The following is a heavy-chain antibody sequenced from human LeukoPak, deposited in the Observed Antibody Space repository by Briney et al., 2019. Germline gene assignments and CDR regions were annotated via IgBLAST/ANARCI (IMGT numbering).Heavy chain of an antibody. D-gene: IGHD3-10*01. CDR2: ISGSGGST. Sequence: PGGSLRLSCAASGFTFSTYAMSWVRQAPGKGLEWVSAISGSGGSTYYADSVKGRFTISRDNSKNTLYVQMNSLRAEDTAVYYCAKANIVRGVTLKFDYWGQGTLVTVSS. CDR1: GFTFSTYA. J-gene: IGHJ4*02. CDR3: AKANIVRGVTLKFDY. V-gene: IGHV3-23*01.